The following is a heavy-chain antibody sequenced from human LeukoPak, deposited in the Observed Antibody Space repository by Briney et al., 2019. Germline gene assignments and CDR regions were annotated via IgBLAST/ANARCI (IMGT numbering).Heavy chain of an antibody. V-gene: IGHV4-39*07. D-gene: IGHD3-16*02. CDR2: IYYSGTT. CDR3: ARDSDDYVWGSYRSTFDY. Sequence: PSETLSLTCTVSGGSFSSSDYYWGWIRQPPGKGLEWIGSIYYSGTTYYNPSLKSRVTISVDTSKNQFSLKLSSVTAADTAVYYCARDSDDYVWGSYRSTFDYWGQGTLVTVSS. J-gene: IGHJ4*02. CDR1: GGSFSSSDYY.